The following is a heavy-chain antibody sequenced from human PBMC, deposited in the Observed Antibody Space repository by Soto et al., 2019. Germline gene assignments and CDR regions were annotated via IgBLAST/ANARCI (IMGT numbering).Heavy chain of an antibody. CDR1: GGSISSGYYY. V-gene: IGHV4-30-4*01. CDR3: VRYCSTTKCPFDY. J-gene: IGHJ4*02. CDR2: IYYSGNT. Sequence: PSETLSLTCTVSGGSISSGYYYWSWIRQPPGKGLEWIGNIYYSGNTYFNPSLKSRVTLSVDTSKNQFSLNLSSVTAADTAAYYCVRYCSTTKCPFDYWGQGTLVTVS. D-gene: IGHD2-2*01.